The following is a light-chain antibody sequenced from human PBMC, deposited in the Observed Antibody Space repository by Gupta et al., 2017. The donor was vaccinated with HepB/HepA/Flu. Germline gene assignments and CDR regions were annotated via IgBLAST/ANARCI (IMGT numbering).Light chain of an antibody. Sequence: GHRFTITCLASQRISSYLDWYQQKPGKAPKLLIYGSSSGQRGVPSRFSGSGSGTDFTLTISRLQPEDFATYYCQQSYSTPYTFGQGTKLEIK. J-gene: IGKJ2*01. V-gene: IGKV1-39*01. CDR1: QRISSY. CDR3: QQSYSTPYT. CDR2: GSS.